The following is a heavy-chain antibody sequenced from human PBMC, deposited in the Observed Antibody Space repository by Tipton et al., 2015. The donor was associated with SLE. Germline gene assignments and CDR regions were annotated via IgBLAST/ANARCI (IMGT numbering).Heavy chain of an antibody. CDR2: IYYSGST. Sequence: LRLSCTVSGGSISIYYWSWIRQPPGKGLEWIGYIYYSGSTNYNPSLKSRVTISVDTSKNQFSLKLSSVTAADTAVYYCARGDYDFWSGYLYYFDYWGQGTLVTVSS. CDR1: GGSISIYY. CDR3: ARGDYDFWSGYLYYFDY. D-gene: IGHD3-3*01. J-gene: IGHJ4*02. V-gene: IGHV4-59*01.